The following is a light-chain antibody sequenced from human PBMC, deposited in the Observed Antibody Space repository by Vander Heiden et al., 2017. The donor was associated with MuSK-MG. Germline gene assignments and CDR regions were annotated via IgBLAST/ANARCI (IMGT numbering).Light chain of an antibody. V-gene: IGKV1-9*01. CDR2: AAS. J-gene: IGKJ4*01. CDR3: QQLNSSPST. CDR1: QGISSY. Sequence: DIQLTQSPSFLSASVGDRVTITCRASQGISSYLAWYQQKPGKAPKLLMYAASTLQSGVPSRFSGSGSGTEFTLTISSLQPEDFATYYCQQLNSSPSTFGGGTKVDIK.